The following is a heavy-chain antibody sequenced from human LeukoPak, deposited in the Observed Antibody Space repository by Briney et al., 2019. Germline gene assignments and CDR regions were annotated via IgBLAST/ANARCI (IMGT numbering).Heavy chain of an antibody. CDR2: FDPEDGET. V-gene: IGHV1-24*01. J-gene: IGHJ3*02. CDR1: GYTLTELS. CDR3: ATGAYAGYCSSPSCGDAFDI. D-gene: IGHD2-2*01. Sequence: ASVKVSCKVSGYTLTELSMHWVRQAPGKGLEWMGGFDPEDGETIYAQKFQGRVTMTEDTSTDTAYMELSSLRSEDTAVYYCATGAYAGYCSSPSCGDAFDIWGQGTMVTVSS.